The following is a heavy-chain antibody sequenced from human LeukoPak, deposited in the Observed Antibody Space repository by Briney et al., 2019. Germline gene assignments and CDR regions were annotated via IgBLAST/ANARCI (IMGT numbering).Heavy chain of an antibody. V-gene: IGHV3-7*01. CDR3: ARDFDAFDI. Sequence: PGGSLRLSXAASGFTFSSDWMTWVRQAPGKGLEWVANIKHDGSKKYYVDSVKGRFTISTDTAKNSLYLQRDSLRAEDTAVYYCARDFDAFDIWGQGTMVTVSS. CDR2: IKHDGSKK. J-gene: IGHJ3*02. CDR1: GFTFSSDW.